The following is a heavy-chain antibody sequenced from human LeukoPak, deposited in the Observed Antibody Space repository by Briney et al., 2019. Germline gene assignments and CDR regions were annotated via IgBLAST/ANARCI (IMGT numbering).Heavy chain of an antibody. V-gene: IGHV1-69*13. D-gene: IGHD5-24*01. J-gene: IGHJ3*02. CDR1: GGTFSSYA. CDR3: ARTERWLHPGRGDAFDI. Sequence: GASVKVSCKASGGTFSSYAISWVRQAPGQGLEWMGGIIPIFGTANYAQKFQGRVTITADESTSTAYMELSSLRSEDTAVYYCARTERWLHPGRGDAFDIWGQGTMVTVSS. CDR2: IIPIFGTA.